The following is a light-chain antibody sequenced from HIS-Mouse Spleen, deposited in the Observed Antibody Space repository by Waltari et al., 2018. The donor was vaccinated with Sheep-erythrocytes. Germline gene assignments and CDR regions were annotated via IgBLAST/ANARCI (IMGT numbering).Light chain of an antibody. CDR1: SSDAGGYNY. Sequence: QSALTQPRSVSGSPGQSVTISCTGTSSDAGGYNYVSWYQQHPGKAPKLMIYDVSKRPSGVPDRFSGSTSGNTASLTISGLQAEDEADYYCCSYAGSYNHVFATGTKVTVL. CDR2: DVS. J-gene: IGLJ1*01. V-gene: IGLV2-11*01. CDR3: CSYAGSYNHV.